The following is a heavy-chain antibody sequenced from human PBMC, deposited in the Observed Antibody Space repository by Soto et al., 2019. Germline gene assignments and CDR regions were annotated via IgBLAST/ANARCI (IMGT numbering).Heavy chain of an antibody. D-gene: IGHD3-10*01. Sequence: EVQLLESGGGLVQPGGSLRLSCAASGFNFRSFAMNGVRQAPGKGLEWVSAISGSGTSTYYADSVKGRFTISRDNSTHTLYLQMNSLRAADTAVYYCAIDSWVLRWFGELGDAFDIWGQGTMVTVSS. CDR2: ISGSGTST. V-gene: IGHV3-23*01. CDR3: AIDSWVLRWFGELGDAFDI. CDR1: GFNFRSFA. J-gene: IGHJ3*02.